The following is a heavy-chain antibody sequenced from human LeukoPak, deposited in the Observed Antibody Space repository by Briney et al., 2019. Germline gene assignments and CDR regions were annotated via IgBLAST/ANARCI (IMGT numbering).Heavy chain of an antibody. CDR2: IYHSGST. D-gene: IGHD3-16*01. CDR3: ARETSQKGAHYMDV. J-gene: IGHJ6*03. Sequence: SETLSLTCTVSGYSISSGYYWGWIRQPPGQGLEWIGSIYHSGSTYYNPSLKSRVTISVDTSKNQFSLKLSSVTAADTAVYYCARETSQKGAHYMDVWGKGTTVTISS. CDR1: GYSISSGYY. V-gene: IGHV4-38-2*02.